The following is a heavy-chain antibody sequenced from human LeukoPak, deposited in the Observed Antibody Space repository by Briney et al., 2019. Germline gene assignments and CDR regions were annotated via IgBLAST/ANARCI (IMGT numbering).Heavy chain of an antibody. V-gene: IGHV3-30*18. CDR2: ISYDGSNK. Sequence: GGTLRLSCAASGFTFSSYGMHWVRQAPGKGLEWVAVISYDGSNKYYADSVKGRFTISRDNSKNTLYLQMNSLRVEDTAVFCAKDWNWAIDYWGQGTLVTVSS. D-gene: IGHD1-7*01. CDR1: GFTFSSYG. CDR3: AKDWNWAIDY. J-gene: IGHJ4*02.